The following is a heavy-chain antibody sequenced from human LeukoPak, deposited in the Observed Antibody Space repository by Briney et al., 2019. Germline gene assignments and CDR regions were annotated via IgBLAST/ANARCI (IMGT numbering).Heavy chain of an antibody. CDR3: ARLVGADFCDY. CDR2: LYHSGST. V-gene: IGHV4-38-2*02. J-gene: IGHJ4*02. CDR1: GYSIGSEYY. D-gene: IGHD1-26*01. Sequence: PSETLSLTCTVSGYSIGSEYYWGWVRQPPGKRLEWIGSLYHSGSTYYSPSLKSRVTISMDTSKNQFSLKLSSVTAADTAVYFCARLVGADFCDYWGQGTLVTVSS.